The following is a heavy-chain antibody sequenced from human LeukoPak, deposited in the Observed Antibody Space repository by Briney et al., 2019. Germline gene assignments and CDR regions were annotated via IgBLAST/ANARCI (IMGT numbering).Heavy chain of an antibody. CDR1: GYTFTSYY. D-gene: IGHD3-22*01. CDR2: INPSGGST. Sequence: ASVKVSCKASGYTFTSYYMHWVRQAPGQGLEWMGIINPSGGSTSYAQKFQGRVTMTRDTSISTAHMEVSGLRSDDTAVYYCARIYDSSGYYHPHLDCWGQGTLVTVSS. CDR3: ARIYDSSGYYHPHLDC. V-gene: IGHV1-46*01. J-gene: IGHJ4*02.